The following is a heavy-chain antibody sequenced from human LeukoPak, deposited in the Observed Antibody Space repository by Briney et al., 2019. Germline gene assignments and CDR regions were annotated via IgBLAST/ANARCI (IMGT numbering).Heavy chain of an antibody. CDR1: GLTFSTYS. V-gene: IGHV3-23*01. CDR3: AKDVARDRGWDLDY. Sequence: PGGSLRLSCAVSGLTFSTYSMTWVRQGPGKGLEWVSSIYNSGAKIFYADSVKGRFTISRDNSKNMLYLKMNSLRVEDTAVYYCAKDVARDRGWDLDYWGQGTLVPVSS. CDR2: IYNSGAKI. J-gene: IGHJ4*02. D-gene: IGHD1-26*01.